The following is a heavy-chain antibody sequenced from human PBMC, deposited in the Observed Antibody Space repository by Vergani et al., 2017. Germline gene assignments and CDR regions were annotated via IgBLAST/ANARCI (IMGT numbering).Heavy chain of an antibody. J-gene: IGHJ5*02. CDR2: ISWNSGSI. Sequence: DVHLAESGGGFFQPGGSLRLSCSASGFSFNSYWMHWVRQVPGKGLLWVSGISWNSGSIGYADSVKGRFTISRDNAKNSLYLQMNSLRAEDTALYYCAKDVTSGTLGTSWFDPWGQGTLVTVSS. V-gene: IGHV3-9*01. D-gene: IGHD2-2*01. CDR3: AKDVTSGTLGTSWFDP. CDR1: GFSFNSYW.